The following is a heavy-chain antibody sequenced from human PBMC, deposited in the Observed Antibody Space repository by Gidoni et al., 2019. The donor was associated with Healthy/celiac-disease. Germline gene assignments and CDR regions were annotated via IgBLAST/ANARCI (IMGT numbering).Heavy chain of an antibody. V-gene: IGHV1-69*01. Sequence: QVQLVQSGAEVKKPGSSVKVSCKASGGTFRSYAISWVRQAPGQGLEWMGGIIPIFGTANYAQKFQGRVTITADESTSTAYMELSSLRSEDTAVYYCARDWTYCSGGSCSYYFDYWGQGTLVTVSS. D-gene: IGHD2-15*01. CDR3: ARDWTYCSGGSCSYYFDY. CDR2: IIPIFGTA. CDR1: GGTFRSYA. J-gene: IGHJ4*02.